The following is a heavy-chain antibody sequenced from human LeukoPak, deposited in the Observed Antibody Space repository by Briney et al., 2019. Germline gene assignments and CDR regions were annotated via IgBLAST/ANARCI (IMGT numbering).Heavy chain of an antibody. CDR1: GDSISKDS. V-gene: IGHV4-59*08. J-gene: IGHJ4*02. CDR2: MYYSGDT. D-gene: IGHD6-13*01. Sequence: SETLSLTCTVSGDSISKDSWSWIRQAPGKGLDWIGDMYYSGDTNFDPSLKSRVTISVDTSKNQFSLKLSSVTAADTAVYYCARHSSSSWYYFDYWGQGTLVTVSS. CDR3: ARHSSSSWYYFDY.